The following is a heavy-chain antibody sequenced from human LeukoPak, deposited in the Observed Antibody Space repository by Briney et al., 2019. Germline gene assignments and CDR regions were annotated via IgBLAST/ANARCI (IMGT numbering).Heavy chain of an antibody. Sequence: GGSLRLSCATSGFTFTSAWLSWVRQVPGKGLEWGGRIRPKTDAEATDYAAPVKGRFTVSRDDSKSTLYLQMNSLKTEDTAVYYCTTILKWELRYYFDIWGQGTLVTVSS. CDR1: GFTFTSAW. D-gene: IGHD1-26*01. V-gene: IGHV3-15*01. J-gene: IGHJ4*02. CDR2: IRPKTDAEAT. CDR3: TTILKWELRYYFDI.